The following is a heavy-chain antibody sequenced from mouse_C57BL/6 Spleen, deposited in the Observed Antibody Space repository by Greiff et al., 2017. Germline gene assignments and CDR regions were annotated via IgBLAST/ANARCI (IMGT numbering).Heavy chain of an antibody. Sequence: EVKLVESGGVLVKPGGSLKLSCAASGFTFSSYGMSWVRQTPDKRLEWVATISSGGSYTYYPDSVKGRFTISRDNAKNTLYLQMSSLKSEDTAMYYCARLSSYYFDYWGQGTTLTVSS. CDR2: ISSGGSYT. J-gene: IGHJ2*01. V-gene: IGHV5-6*01. CDR3: ARLSSYYFDY. CDR1: GFTFSSYG. D-gene: IGHD6-2*01.